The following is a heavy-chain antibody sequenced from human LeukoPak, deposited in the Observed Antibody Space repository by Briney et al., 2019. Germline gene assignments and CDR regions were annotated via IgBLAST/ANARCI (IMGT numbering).Heavy chain of an antibody. CDR2: INPNSGGT. D-gene: IGHD3-22*01. V-gene: IGHV1-2*02. Sequence: ASVKVSCKASGYTFTGYYMHWVRQAPGQGLEWMGWINPNSGGTNYAQKFQGRVTMTRDTSISTAYMELSRLRSDDTALYYCASCYYDSSGYYYFDYWGQGTLVTVSS. J-gene: IGHJ4*02. CDR3: ASCYYDSSGYYYFDY. CDR1: GYTFTGYY.